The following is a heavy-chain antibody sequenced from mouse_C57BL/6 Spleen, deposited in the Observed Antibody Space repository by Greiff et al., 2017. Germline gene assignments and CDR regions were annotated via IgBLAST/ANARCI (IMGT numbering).Heavy chain of an antibody. D-gene: IGHD3-2*02. V-gene: IGHV5-17*01. J-gene: IGHJ2*01. CDR2: ISSGSSTI. CDR1: GFTFSDYG. CDR3: ASETAQASSFDY. Sequence: EVHLVESGGGLVKPGGSLKLSCAASGFTFSDYGMHWVRQAPEKGLEWVAYISSGSSTIYYADTVKGRFTISRDNPKNTLFLQMTSLRSEDTAMYYCASETAQASSFDYWGQGTTLTVSS.